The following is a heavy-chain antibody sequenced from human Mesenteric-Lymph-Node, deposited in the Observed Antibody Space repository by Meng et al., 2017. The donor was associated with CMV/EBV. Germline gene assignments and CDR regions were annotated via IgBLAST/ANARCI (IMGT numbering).Heavy chain of an antibody. J-gene: IGHJ4*02. CDR1: GGTFSSYA. V-gene: IGHV1-69*01. D-gene: IGHD3-9*01. Sequence: SCKASGGTFSSYAISWVRQAPGQGLEWMGGIIPIFGTANYAQKFQGRVTITANESTSTAYMELSSLRSEDTAVYYCARDLTGDYFDYWGQGTLVTVSS. CDR3: ARDLTGDYFDY. CDR2: IIPIFGTA.